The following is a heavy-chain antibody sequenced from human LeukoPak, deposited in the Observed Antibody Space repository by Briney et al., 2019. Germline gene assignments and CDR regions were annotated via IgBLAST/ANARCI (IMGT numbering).Heavy chain of an antibody. Sequence: PGGSLRLSCAASGFTFSSYGMHWVRQAPGKGLEWVAFIQYDEIDKFYADSVKGRFTVSRDNSKNTLYLEMNSLRPEDTAVYYCAKERKLLPFDCWGQGTLVTVSS. CDR1: GFTFSSYG. V-gene: IGHV3-30*02. J-gene: IGHJ4*02. CDR3: AKERKLLPFDC. CDR2: IQYDEIDK. D-gene: IGHD4-23*01.